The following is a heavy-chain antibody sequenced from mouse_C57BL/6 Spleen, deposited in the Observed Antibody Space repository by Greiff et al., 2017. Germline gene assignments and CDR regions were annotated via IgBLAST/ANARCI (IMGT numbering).Heavy chain of an antibody. CDR2: ISDGGSYT. J-gene: IGHJ2*01. CDR1: GFTFSSYA. V-gene: IGHV5-4*01. D-gene: IGHD3-2*02. CDR3: AREGQLRLHY. Sequence: EVQLVESGGGLVKPGGSLKLSCAASGFTFSSYAMSWVRQTPEKRLEWVATISDGGSYTYYPDNVKGRFTISRDNAKNNLYLQMSHLKSEDIAMYYCAREGQLRLHYWGQGTTRTVSS.